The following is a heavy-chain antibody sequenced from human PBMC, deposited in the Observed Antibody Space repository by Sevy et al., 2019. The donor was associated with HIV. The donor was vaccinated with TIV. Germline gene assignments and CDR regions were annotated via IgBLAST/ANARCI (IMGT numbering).Heavy chain of an antibody. D-gene: IGHD2-15*01. CDR3: AKGLLGYCSGGSCYGVDY. CDR1: AFTFSSYG. Sequence: GGSLRLSCAASAFTFSSYGMHWVRQAPGKGLEWVAVISYDGSNKYYADSVKGRFTISRDNSKNTLYLQMNSLRAEDTAVYYCAKGLLGYCSGGSCYGVDYWGQGTLVTVSS. J-gene: IGHJ4*02. CDR2: ISYDGSNK. V-gene: IGHV3-30*18.